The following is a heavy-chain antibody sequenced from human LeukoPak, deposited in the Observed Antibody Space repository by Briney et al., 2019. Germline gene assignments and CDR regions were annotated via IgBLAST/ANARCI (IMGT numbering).Heavy chain of an antibody. V-gene: IGHV4-34*01. Sequence: SETLSLTCAVYGGSFSGYYWSWIREPPGKGLEGIVELHHRGSTNYNPSLKSRVPISVDTSKNQFSLKLSSVTAADTAVYYCARGHLGRRQLVPGWFDPWGQGTLVTVSS. CDR2: LHHRGST. J-gene: IGHJ5*02. CDR1: GGSFSGYY. D-gene: IGHD6-13*01. CDR3: ARGHLGRRQLVPGWFDP.